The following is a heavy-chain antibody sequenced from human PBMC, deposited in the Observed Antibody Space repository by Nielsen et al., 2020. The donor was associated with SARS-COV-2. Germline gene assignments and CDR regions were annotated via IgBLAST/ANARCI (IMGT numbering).Heavy chain of an antibody. D-gene: IGHD2-15*01. J-gene: IGHJ4*02. Sequence: WVRQAPGQGLEWMGWISGYNGDTNYAQKFQGWVTMTRDTSISTAYMELSRLRSDDTAVYYCARGRRRDECSGGSCYYDYWGQGTLVTVSS. CDR2: ISGYNGDT. CDR3: ARGRRRDECSGGSCYYDY. V-gene: IGHV1-2*04.